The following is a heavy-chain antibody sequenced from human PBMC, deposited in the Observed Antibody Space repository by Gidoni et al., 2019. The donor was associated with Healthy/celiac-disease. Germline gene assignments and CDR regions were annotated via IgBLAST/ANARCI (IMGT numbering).Heavy chain of an antibody. J-gene: IGHJ3*02. V-gene: IGHV3-64D*06. D-gene: IGHD3-10*01. CDR2: ISSNGGST. CDR3: VKCHSVSAPGQKLWFGELLNDAFDI. Sequence: EVQLVESGGGLVQPGGSLRLSCSASGFTFSSYAMHWVRQAPGKGLEYVSAISSNGGSTYYADSVKGRFTISRDNSKNTLYLQMSSLRAEDTAVYYCVKCHSVSAPGQKLWFGELLNDAFDIWGQGTMVTVSS. CDR1: GFTFSSYA.